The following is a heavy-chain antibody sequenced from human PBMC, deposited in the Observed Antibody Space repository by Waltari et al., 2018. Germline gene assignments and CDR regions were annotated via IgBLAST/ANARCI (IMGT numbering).Heavy chain of an antibody. CDR2: IYYSGST. J-gene: IGHJ5*02. Sequence: QVQLQESGPGLVKPSETLSLTCTVSGGSISSHYWSWIRQPPGKGLEWIGYIYYSGSTNYNPSLKSRVTISLDTSKNQFSLKLSSVTAADTAVYYCARESPQYSSSWGGWFDPWGQGTLVTVSS. V-gene: IGHV4-59*11. CDR3: ARESPQYSSSWGGWFDP. D-gene: IGHD6-13*01. CDR1: GGSISSHY.